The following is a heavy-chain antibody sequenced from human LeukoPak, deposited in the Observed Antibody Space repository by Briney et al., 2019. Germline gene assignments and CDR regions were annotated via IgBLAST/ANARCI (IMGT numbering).Heavy chain of an antibody. CDR2: IPYDGSNK. J-gene: IGHJ3*02. D-gene: IGHD2-2*01. Sequence: GGSLRLSCAASGFTFSSYAMHWVRQAPGKGLEWVAVIPYDGSNKYYADSVKGRFTISRDNSKNTLYLQMNSLRAEDTAVYYCARTPYMVVPAAMGAFDIWGQGTMVTVSS. CDR3: ARTPYMVVPAAMGAFDI. V-gene: IGHV3-30-3*01. CDR1: GFTFSSYA.